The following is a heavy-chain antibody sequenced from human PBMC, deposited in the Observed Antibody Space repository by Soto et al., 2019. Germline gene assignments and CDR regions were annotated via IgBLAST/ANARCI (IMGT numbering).Heavy chain of an antibody. CDR1: GFTFSDHY. CDR2: TRNKANSYTT. D-gene: IGHD1-26*01. CDR3: ARAASGSYFDY. V-gene: IGHV3-72*01. J-gene: IGHJ4*02. Sequence: GGSLRLSCAASGFTFSDHYMDWVRQAPGKGLEWVGRTRNKANSYTTEYAASVKGRFTISRDDSKNSLYLQMNSLKTEDTAVYYCARAASGSYFDYWGQGTLVTVSS.